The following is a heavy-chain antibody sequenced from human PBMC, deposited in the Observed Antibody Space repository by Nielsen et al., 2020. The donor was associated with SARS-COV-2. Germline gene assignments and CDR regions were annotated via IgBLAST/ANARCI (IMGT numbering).Heavy chain of an antibody. CDR1: GFSLSNARMG. D-gene: IGHD4-17*01. CDR3: ATPLPPNGDYEGTPMDV. J-gene: IGHJ6*03. CDR2: IYYSGST. Sequence: SGPTLVKPTETLTLTCTVSGFSLSNARMGVSWIRQPPRKGLEWIGYIYYSGSTNYNPSLKSRVTISVDTSKNQFSLKLSSVTAADTAVYYCATPLPPNGDYEGTPMDVWGKGTTVTVSS. V-gene: IGHV4-61*01.